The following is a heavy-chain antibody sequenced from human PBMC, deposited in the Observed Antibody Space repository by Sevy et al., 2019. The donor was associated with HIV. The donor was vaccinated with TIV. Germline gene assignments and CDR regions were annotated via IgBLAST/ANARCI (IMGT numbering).Heavy chain of an antibody. Sequence: GSLRLSCAASGFSFSSYGMHWVRQAPGKGLEWVAIISYDGTNKYYADSVKGRFTISRDNSKNTLYLQMNSRRAEDTAVYYCAKGIKPWFGESSTNSYYFYYGMDVWGQGTTVTVSS. J-gene: IGHJ6*02. CDR3: AKGIKPWFGESSTNSYYFYYGMDV. D-gene: IGHD3-10*01. CDR2: ISYDGTNK. V-gene: IGHV3-30*18. CDR1: GFSFSSYG.